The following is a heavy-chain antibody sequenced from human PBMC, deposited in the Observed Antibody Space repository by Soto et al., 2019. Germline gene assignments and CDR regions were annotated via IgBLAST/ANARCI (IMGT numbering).Heavy chain of an antibody. CDR3: ARGLNGYSHYFDD. CDR1: GGTFSSYA. J-gene: IGHJ4*02. V-gene: IGHV1-69*13. D-gene: IGHD5-18*01. Sequence: SVKVSCKASGGTFSSYAISWVRQAPGQGLEWMGGIIPIFGTANYAQKFQGRVTITADESTSTAYMELSSLRSEDTAVYYCARGLNGYSHYFDDWGQGTLVTVSS. CDR2: IIPIFGTA.